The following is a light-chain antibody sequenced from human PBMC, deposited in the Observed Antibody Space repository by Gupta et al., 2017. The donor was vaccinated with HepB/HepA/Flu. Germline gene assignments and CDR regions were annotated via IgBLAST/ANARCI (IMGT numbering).Light chain of an antibody. V-gene: IGLV1-40*01. CDR1: SSNIGAGYD. Sequence: QSVLTQPPSVSGAPGQRVTISCTGSSSNIGAGYDVHWYQQLPGPAPKLLIYGNSNRPSGVPDRVSGSKSGTSASLAITGLQAEDEADYYCQSYDSSLSAHVFGTGTKVTVL. CDR2: GNS. J-gene: IGLJ1*01. CDR3: QSYDSSLSAHV.